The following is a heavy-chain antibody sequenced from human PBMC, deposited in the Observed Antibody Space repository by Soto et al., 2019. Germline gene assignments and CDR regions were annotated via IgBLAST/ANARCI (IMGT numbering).Heavy chain of an antibody. J-gene: IGHJ4*02. CDR2: IGTSVSNT. V-gene: IGHV3-23*01. Sequence: GGSLRLSCAASGFTFDNYAMSWVRQAPGKGLEWDSTIGTSVSNTYYTDSVKGRFTISRDNSRSTLSLQMNSLRAEDTAVYYCASRGRYYFDHWGQGTLVTVSS. CDR1: GFTFDNYA. CDR3: ASRGRYYFDH.